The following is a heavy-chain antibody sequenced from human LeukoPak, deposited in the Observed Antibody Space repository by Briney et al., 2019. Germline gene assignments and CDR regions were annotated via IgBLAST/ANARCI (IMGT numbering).Heavy chain of an antibody. CDR1: GFTFSSYA. Sequence: GGSLRLSCAASGFTFSSYAMHWVRQAPGKGLEYVSAISSNGGSTYYANSVKGRFTISRDNSKNTLYLQMNSLRAEDTAVYYCAKDKVGRELLPPYYFDYWGQGTLVTVSS. CDR3: AKDKVGRELLPPYYFDY. CDR2: ISSNGGST. V-gene: IGHV3-64*01. J-gene: IGHJ4*02. D-gene: IGHD1-26*01.